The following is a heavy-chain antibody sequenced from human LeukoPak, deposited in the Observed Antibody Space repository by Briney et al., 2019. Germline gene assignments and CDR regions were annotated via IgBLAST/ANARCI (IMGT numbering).Heavy chain of an antibody. CDR3: ARDLGITMVRGSRYYFDY. CDR2: ISSDSGDT. J-gene: IGHJ4*02. V-gene: IGHV1-2*02. CDR1: GYTFTGYN. D-gene: IGHD3-10*01. Sequence: ASVKVSCKASGYTFTGYNVHWVRQAPGQGLEWIGWISSDSGDTDCAQKFQGRVTMTRDTSISTAYMELSRLRSDDTAVYYCARDLGITMVRGSRYYFDYWGQGTLVTVSS.